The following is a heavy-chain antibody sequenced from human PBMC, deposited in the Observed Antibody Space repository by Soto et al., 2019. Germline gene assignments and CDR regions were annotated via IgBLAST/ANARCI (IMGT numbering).Heavy chain of an antibody. CDR2: INPNSGAT. Sequence: ASVKVSCKASGYTFTGYFIHWVRQAPGQGLEWMGWINPNSGATKYAQKFQGRVTMTRDTSISTAYMELTLLRSDDTAIYYCARGGGTILAPLPWGEGXLVTVYS. D-gene: IGHD3-3*01. CDR1: GYTFTGYF. CDR3: ARGGGTILAPLP. V-gene: IGHV1-2*02. J-gene: IGHJ5*02.